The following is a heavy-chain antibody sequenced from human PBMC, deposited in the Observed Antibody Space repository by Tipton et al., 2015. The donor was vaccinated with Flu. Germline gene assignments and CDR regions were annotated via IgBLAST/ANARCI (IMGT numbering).Heavy chain of an antibody. J-gene: IGHJ5*01. Sequence: GLVKPSETLSLTCIVSGDSIRSDYFWGWIRQPPGKGLEWIGHISRGGSTYYNSSLQSRATISVDSSRNRFSLKVKSVTAADTAVYFCARRDFSNYVSEPKNWFDSWGQGTLVTVSS. V-gene: IGHV4-38-2*02. CDR3: ARRDFSNYVSEPKNWFDS. D-gene: IGHD4-11*01. CDR1: GDSIRSDYF. CDR2: ISRGGST.